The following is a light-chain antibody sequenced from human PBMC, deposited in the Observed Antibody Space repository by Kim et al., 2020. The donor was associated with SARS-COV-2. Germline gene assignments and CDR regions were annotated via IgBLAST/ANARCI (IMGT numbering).Light chain of an antibody. Sequence: VAPGQTASITCTGDKLGNKYACWYQQKPGQSPVLVIYQDSKRPSGIPERFSGSNSANTATLTISGTQAMDEADYYCQAWDSSTMVFGGGTQLTVL. CDR3: QAWDSSTMV. CDR1: KLGNKY. V-gene: IGLV3-1*01. J-gene: IGLJ3*02. CDR2: QDS.